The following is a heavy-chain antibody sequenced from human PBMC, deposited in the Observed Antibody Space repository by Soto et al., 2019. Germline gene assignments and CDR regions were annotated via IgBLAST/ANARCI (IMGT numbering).Heavy chain of an antibody. D-gene: IGHD3-16*01. Sequence: QVQLQESGPGVVKPSETLSLTCTVSGSSIGSFYWSWIRQPPGTGLEWIGSSYYNGMTYYNSSLKSRVTTSVDTARQQLTLPLNTVAAAGTAGYVCTSQRLGESAAAREYWGQGTPV. CDR3: TSQRLGESAAAREY. V-gene: IGHV4-59*01. CDR2: SYYNGMT. J-gene: IGHJ4*02. CDR1: GSSIGSFY.